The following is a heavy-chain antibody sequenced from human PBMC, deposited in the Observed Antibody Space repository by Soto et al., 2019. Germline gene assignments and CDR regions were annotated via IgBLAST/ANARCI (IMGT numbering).Heavy chain of an antibody. CDR2: IDYSGST. V-gene: IGHV4-31*01. Sequence: QVQLQESGPGLVKPSQTLSLTCTVSGGSISSGGYYWRWIRQHPGKGLESIGYIDYSGSTYYNPSPTSPATISVDTSKNQFSRELSSVTAADTAVYYCARVAEDVLVPAARYGMDVWVQGTTVTVSS. CDR1: GGSISSGGYY. J-gene: IGHJ6*02. CDR3: ARVAEDVLVPAARYGMDV. D-gene: IGHD2-2*01.